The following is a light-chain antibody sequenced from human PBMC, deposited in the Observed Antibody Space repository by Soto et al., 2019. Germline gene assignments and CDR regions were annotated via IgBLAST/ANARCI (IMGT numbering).Light chain of an antibody. Sequence: EIVLTQSPVTLSLSPGERATLSCRASQSVSSYLVWYQQKPGQAPRLLIYDASNRATGIRSRFSGSGSGPDFTPTISSLEPEDFAVYYFQQQSNWQITFGGGTKVEIK. CDR1: QSVSSY. CDR2: DAS. V-gene: IGKV3-11*01. CDR3: QQQSNWQIT. J-gene: IGKJ4*01.